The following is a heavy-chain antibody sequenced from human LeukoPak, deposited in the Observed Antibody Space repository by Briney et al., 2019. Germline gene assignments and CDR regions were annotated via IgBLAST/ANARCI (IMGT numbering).Heavy chain of an antibody. CDR1: GVSISSYD. Sequence: SETLSLTCTVSGVSISSYDWSWIRQPPGKGLEWMGDIYYSGSTNYNPSLKSRVTISVDTSKNQFYLKLSSVTAADTAVYYCARDSGVGFSYYYYYGMDVWGQGTTVSVS. V-gene: IGHV4-59*01. D-gene: IGHD2-15*01. CDR2: IYYSGST. J-gene: IGHJ6*02. CDR3: ARDSGVGFSYYYYYGMDV.